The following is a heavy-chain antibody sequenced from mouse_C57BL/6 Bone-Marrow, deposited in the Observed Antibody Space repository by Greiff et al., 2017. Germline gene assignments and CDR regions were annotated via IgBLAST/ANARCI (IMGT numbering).Heavy chain of an antibody. J-gene: IGHJ2*01. V-gene: IGHV1-50*01. D-gene: IGHD1-1*01. CDR1: GYTFTSYW. CDR3: ARGHYYGSSLDY. Sequence: QVQLQQSGAELVKPGASVKLSCKASGYTFTSYWMQWVKQRPGQGLEWIGEIDPSDSYTNYNQKFKGKATLTVDTSSSTAYMQLSSLTSEDSAVYYCARGHYYGSSLDYWGQGTTLTVSS. CDR2: IDPSDSYT.